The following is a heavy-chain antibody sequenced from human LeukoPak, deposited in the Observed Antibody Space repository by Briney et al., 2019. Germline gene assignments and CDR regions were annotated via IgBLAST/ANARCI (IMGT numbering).Heavy chain of an antibody. V-gene: IGHV4-61*02. J-gene: IGHJ5*02. CDR1: GGSISSSSYY. CDR3: ASQQQLVLLDWFDP. D-gene: IGHD1-1*01. Sequence: SETLSLTCTVSGGSISSSSYYWSWIRQPAGKGLEWIGRIYTSGSTNYNPSLKSRVTMSVDTSKNQFSLKLRSVTAADTAVYFCASQQQLVLLDWFDPWGQGTLVTVSS. CDR2: IYTSGST.